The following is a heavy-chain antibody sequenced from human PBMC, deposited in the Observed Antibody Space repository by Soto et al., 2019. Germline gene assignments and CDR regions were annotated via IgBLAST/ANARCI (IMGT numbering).Heavy chain of an antibody. Sequence: EVQLVESGGGLIQPGGSLRLSCAVSGFTVSNNYMSWVRQAPGKGLEGVSVIYSGGYTAYGDSVKGRFTISRDNSKNTIFLKMNALTAAHRAVYFCGTPPGGGGYWGQGTLVTVSS. CDR2: IYSGGYT. J-gene: IGHJ4*02. CDR3: GTPPGGGGY. CDR1: GFTVSNNY. D-gene: IGHD3-10*01. V-gene: IGHV3-53*01.